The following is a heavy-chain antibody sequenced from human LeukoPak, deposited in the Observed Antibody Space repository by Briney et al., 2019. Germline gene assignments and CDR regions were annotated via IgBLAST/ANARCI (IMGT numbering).Heavy chain of an antibody. V-gene: IGHV4-34*01. J-gene: IGHJ5*02. Sequence: AETLSLTCAVYGGSFSAYYWSWIRQPPGKGLEWIGEINHIGSTNYNPSLKSRVTISIDTSKNQFSLEMSSVTAADTAVYYCARGRGARSSRWYNWFDPWAREPWSASPQ. D-gene: IGHD6-13*01. CDR2: INHIGST. CDR1: GGSFSAYY. CDR3: ARGRGARSSRWYNWFDP.